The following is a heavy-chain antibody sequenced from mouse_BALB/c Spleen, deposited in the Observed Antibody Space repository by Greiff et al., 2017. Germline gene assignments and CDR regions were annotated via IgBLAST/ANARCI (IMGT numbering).Heavy chain of an antibody. CDR3: ARNYGGTFAY. CDR2: IYPGSGNT. Sequence: QVQLQQSGAELVRPGTSVKISCKASGYDFTNYWLGWVKQRPGHGLEWIGDIYPGSGNTYYNEKFKGKATLTADKSSSTAYMQLSSLTSEDSAVSFCARNYGGTFAYWGQGTLVTVSA. D-gene: IGHD1-1*01. V-gene: IGHV1-63*01. J-gene: IGHJ3*01. CDR1: GYDFTNYW.